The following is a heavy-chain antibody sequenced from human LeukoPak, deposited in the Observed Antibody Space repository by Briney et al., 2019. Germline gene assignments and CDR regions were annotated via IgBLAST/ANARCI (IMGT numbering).Heavy chain of an antibody. CDR1: GFTFSSYA. CDR2: IPGSGHGT. Sequence: GGSLRLSCAASGFTFSSYAMSWVRQAPGKGLEWVSSIPGSGHGTYYADSVKGRFTISRDNSKNAVYLQMYSLRAEDTAIYYCAKAPSVYYFDYWGQGTLVTVSP. CDR3: AKAPSVYYFDY. J-gene: IGHJ4*02. V-gene: IGHV3-23*01.